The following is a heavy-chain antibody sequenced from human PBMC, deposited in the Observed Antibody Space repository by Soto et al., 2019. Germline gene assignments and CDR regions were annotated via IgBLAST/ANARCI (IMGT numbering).Heavy chain of an antibody. V-gene: IGHV3-30-3*01. D-gene: IGHD2-2*01. CDR2: ISYDGSNK. CDR3: ARAGIVLVPAAISYYHYGMDV. Sequence: QVQLVESGGGVVQPGRSLRLSCAASGFTFSSYAMHWVRQAPGKGLEWVAVISYDGSNKYYADSVKGRLNISRDNSKKTLYLQMNSLRAEDTAVYYCARAGIVLVPAAISYYHYGMDVWGQGTTVTVYS. CDR1: GFTFSSYA. J-gene: IGHJ6*02.